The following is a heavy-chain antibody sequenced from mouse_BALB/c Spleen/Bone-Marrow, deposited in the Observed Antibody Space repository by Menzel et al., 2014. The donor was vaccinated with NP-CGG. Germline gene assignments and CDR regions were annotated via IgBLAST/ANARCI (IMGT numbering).Heavy chain of an antibody. Sequence: EVKLVESGGGLVQPGGSLRLSCATSGFTFSDFYMEWVRQPPGKRLEWIAASRNRRNDYTTEYSASVKGRFIVSRDTSQSILYLQMNALRAEDTAIYCCARDAGRGNFDYWGQGTTLTVSS. CDR3: ARDAGRGNFDY. CDR2: SRNRRNDYTT. D-gene: IGHD4-1*01. CDR1: GFTFSDFY. V-gene: IGHV7-1*02. J-gene: IGHJ2*01.